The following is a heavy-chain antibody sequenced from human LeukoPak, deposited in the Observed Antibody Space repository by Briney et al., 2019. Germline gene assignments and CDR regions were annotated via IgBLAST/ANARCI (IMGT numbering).Heavy chain of an antibody. CDR3: ARESIAEAGIGAFDI. CDR2: IYYSGST. D-gene: IGHD6-19*01. V-gene: IGHV4-59*01. J-gene: IGHJ3*02. CDR1: GGSISSYY. Sequence: SETLSLTCTVSGGSISSYYWSWIRQPPGKGLGWIGYIYYSGSTNYNPSLKSRVTISVDTSKNQFSLKLSSVTAADTAVYYCARESIAEAGIGAFDIWGQGTMVTVSS.